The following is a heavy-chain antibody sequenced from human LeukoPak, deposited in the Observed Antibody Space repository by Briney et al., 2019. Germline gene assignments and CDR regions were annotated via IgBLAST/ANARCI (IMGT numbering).Heavy chain of an antibody. CDR3: ARYYYGSGSYPPASYYYYYMDV. Sequence: AASVKVSCKVSGYTLTELSMHWVRQAPGKGLEWMGGIIPIFGTANYAQKFQGRVTITADESTSTAYMELSSLRSEDTAVYYCARYYYGSGSYPPASYYYYYMDVWGKGTTVTVSS. CDR1: GYTLTELS. V-gene: IGHV1-69*13. J-gene: IGHJ6*03. CDR2: IIPIFGTA. D-gene: IGHD3-10*01.